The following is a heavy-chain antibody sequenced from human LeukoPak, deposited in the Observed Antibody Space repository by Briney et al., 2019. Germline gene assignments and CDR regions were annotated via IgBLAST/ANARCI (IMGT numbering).Heavy chain of an antibody. CDR2: IYYSGST. D-gene: IGHD3-3*01. J-gene: IGHJ4*02. CDR3: ARESRSGGYYVDY. CDR1: GGSISSYY. V-gene: IGHV4-59*01. Sequence: SETLSLTCTVSGGSISSYYWSWIRQPPGKGLEWIGYIYYSGSTNYNPSLKSRVTISVDTSKNGFSLKLSSVTAADTAVYYCARESRSGGYYVDYWGQGTLVTVSS.